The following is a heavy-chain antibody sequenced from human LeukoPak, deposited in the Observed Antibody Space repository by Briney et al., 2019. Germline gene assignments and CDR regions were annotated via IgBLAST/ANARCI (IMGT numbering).Heavy chain of an antibody. J-gene: IGHJ4*02. CDR2: INHSGST. D-gene: IGHD5-18*01. CDR1: GFTFSGYS. CDR3: ARAMGIQLWLLSSSVWFDY. Sequence: GSLRLSCAASGFTFSGYSLTWVRQAPGKGLEWIGEINHSGSTNYNPSLKSRVTISVDTSKNQFSLKLSSVTAADTAVYYCARAMGIQLWLLSSSVWFDYWGQGTLVTVSS. V-gene: IGHV4-34*01.